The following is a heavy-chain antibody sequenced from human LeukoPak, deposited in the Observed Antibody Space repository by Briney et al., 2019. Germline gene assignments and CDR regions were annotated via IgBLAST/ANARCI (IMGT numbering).Heavy chain of an antibody. Sequence: PGGSLRLSCAASGFTFSSYVMYWVRQAPGKGLEYVSSISSNGGSTYYANSVKGRFTISRDNSKNTLYLQMNSLRAEDTAVYYCARVDTEEVGYYYGMDVWGQGTTVTVSS. CDR3: ARVDTEEVGYYYGMDV. CDR2: ISSNGGST. D-gene: IGHD5-18*01. CDR1: GFTFSSYV. J-gene: IGHJ6*02. V-gene: IGHV3-64*01.